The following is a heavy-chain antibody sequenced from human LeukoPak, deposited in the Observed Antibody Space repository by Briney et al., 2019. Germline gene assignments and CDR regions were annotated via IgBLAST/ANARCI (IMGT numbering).Heavy chain of an antibody. CDR1: EFILNNAW. D-gene: IGHD1-26*01. CDR2: MRSQNDGGRA. J-gene: IGHJ4*02. V-gene: IGHV3-15*01. CDR3: TTGPSIVGTTIPGY. Sequence: GGSLRLSCVTSEFILNNAWVSWVRQAPGKGLEWLGRMRSQNDGGRADYPTAVKGRFTISRADSQDTLYLLINGLKTEDTAMYYCTTGPSIVGTTIPGYWGQGTLVTVSS.